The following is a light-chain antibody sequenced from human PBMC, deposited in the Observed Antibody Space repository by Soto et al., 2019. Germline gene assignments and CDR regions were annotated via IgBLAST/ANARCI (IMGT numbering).Light chain of an antibody. J-gene: IGLJ1*01. CDR3: CSYAGSYTFPSV. V-gene: IGLV2-11*01. Sequence: QSVLTQPRSVSGAPGHSGTISCTGTSSDVGGYNYVSWYQQHPGKAPKFMIYDVSMRPSGVPDRFSGSKSGNTASLTISGLQAEDEADYYCCSYAGSYTFPSVFGPGTKFTVL. CDR1: SSDVGGYNY. CDR2: DVS.